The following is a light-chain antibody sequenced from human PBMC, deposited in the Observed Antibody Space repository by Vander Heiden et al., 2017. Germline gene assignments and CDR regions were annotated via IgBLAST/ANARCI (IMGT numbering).Light chain of an antibody. Sequence: DIQMTQSPSTLSASVGDRVTITCRTSQSMSRWLAWYQQKPGKAPKLLIYKASTLETGVPSRCSGSGSGTEFTLTINSLQPDDFATYFCHQYNIFSWTFGQGTKVEIK. CDR3: HQYNIFSWT. CDR2: KAS. J-gene: IGKJ1*01. V-gene: IGKV1-5*03. CDR1: QSMSRW.